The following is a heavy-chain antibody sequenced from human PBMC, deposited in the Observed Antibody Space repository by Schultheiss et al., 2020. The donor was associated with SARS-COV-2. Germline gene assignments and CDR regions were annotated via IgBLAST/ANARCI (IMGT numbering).Heavy chain of an antibody. CDR1: GGSISSYY. J-gene: IGHJ4*02. D-gene: IGHD3-22*01. V-gene: IGHV4-59*08. CDR2: IYYSGSP. CDR3: ARLTEYYYDSSGYLHYFDY. Sequence: SETLSLTCTVSGGSISSYYWSWIRQPPGKGLEWIGYIYYSGSPKYNPPLRSRVSISLDTSKNQFSLKLSSVTAADTAVYYCARLTEYYYDSSGYLHYFDYWGQGTLVTVSS.